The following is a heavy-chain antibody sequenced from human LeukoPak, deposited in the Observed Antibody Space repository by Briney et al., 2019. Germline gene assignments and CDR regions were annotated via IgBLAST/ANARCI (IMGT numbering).Heavy chain of an antibody. V-gene: IGHV1-3*01. CDR3: ARDSGYGDYVYAFDI. D-gene: IGHD4-17*01. Sequence: KFQGRVTITRDTSASTAYMELSSLRSEDTAVYYCARDSGYGDYVYAFDIWGQGTMVTVSS. J-gene: IGHJ3*02.